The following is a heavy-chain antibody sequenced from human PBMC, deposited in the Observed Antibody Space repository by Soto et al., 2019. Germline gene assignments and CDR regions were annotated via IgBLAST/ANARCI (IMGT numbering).Heavy chain of an antibody. V-gene: IGHV1-46*01. D-gene: IGHD2-15*01. CDR2: INPSGGST. J-gene: IGHJ4*02. CDR1: GYTFTSYY. Sequence: ASVKVSCKASGYTFTSYYMHWVRQAPGQGLEWMGIINPSGGSTSYAQKFQGRVTMTRDTSTSTVYMELSSLRSEDTAVYYCARNGVVVAATSSLFDYLGQATLVTVPS. CDR3: ARNGVVVAATSSLFDY.